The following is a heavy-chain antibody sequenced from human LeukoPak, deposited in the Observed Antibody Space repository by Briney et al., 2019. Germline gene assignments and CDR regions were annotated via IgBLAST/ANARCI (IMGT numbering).Heavy chain of an antibody. CDR2: ISYDGSNK. CDR1: GFTFSSYA. V-gene: IGHV3-30-3*01. D-gene: IGHD3-22*01. CDR3: ARNYDSSGPPDY. J-gene: IGHJ4*02. Sequence: GRSLRLSCAASGFTFSSYAMHWVRQAPGKGLEWVAVISYDGSNKYYADSVKGRFTISRDSSKNTLYLQMNSLRAEDTAVYYCARNYDSSGPPDYWGQGTLVTVSS.